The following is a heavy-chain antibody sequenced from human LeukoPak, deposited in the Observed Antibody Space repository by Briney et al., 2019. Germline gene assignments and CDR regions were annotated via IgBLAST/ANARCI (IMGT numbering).Heavy chain of an antibody. Sequence: PSQTLSLTCTVSGGSISSTSYYWGWIRQPPGKGLECIGTIYYNGRTFYNPSLKSRVTISVDTSKNQFSLKLGSVTAADTAVYYCARDDSYCSGATCYPGAFDIWGQGTMVTVSS. V-gene: IGHV4-39*07. J-gene: IGHJ3*02. CDR2: IYYNGRT. D-gene: IGHD2-15*01. CDR1: GGSISSTSYY. CDR3: ARDDSYCSGATCYPGAFDI.